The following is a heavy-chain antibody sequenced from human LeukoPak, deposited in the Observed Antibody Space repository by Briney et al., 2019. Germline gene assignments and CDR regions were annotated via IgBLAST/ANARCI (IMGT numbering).Heavy chain of an antibody. CDR3: ARAPIFGVALRSFDY. Sequence: PEGSLRLSCTASGFTFSSYAMHWVRQAPGEGLEWVAVISYDGSNKYYAGSVKGRFTISRDNSKNTLYLQMNSLRAEDTAVYYCARAPIFGVALRSFDYWGQGTLVTVSS. D-gene: IGHD3-3*01. J-gene: IGHJ4*02. V-gene: IGHV3-30-3*01. CDR1: GFTFSSYA. CDR2: ISYDGSNK.